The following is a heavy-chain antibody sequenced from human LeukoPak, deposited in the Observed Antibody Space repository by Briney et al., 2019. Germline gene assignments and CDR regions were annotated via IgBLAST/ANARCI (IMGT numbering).Heavy chain of an antibody. CDR1: GFTFSNAW. CDR3: TTDIYGYSYRLGYY. Sequence: GGSLRLSCAASGFTFSNAWMSWVRQAPGKGLEWVGRIKSKTDGGTTDYAAPVKGRFTISRDDSKNTLYLQMNSLKTEDTAVYYCTTDIYGYSYRLGYYWGQGTLVTVSS. J-gene: IGHJ4*02. D-gene: IGHD5-18*01. CDR2: IKSKTDGGTT. V-gene: IGHV3-15*01.